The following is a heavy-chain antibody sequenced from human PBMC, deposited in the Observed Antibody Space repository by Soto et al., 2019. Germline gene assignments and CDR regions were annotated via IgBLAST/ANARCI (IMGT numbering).Heavy chain of an antibody. D-gene: IGHD3-10*01. J-gene: IGHJ4*02. CDR2: INTDGSST. CDR1: GFTFSSFW. V-gene: IGHV3-74*01. Sequence: GGSLRLSCAVSGFTFSSFWMHWVLQAPGEGLVWVSRINTDGSSTSYADSVKGRFTISRDNAKNTLYLQMSSLRVEDTAMYYCAKRGVDTFGLSYWGQGTLITXSS. CDR3: AKRGVDTFGLSY.